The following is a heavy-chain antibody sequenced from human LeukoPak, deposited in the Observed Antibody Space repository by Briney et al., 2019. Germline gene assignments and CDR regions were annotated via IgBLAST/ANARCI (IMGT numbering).Heavy chain of an antibody. CDR3: GSNGAVNPAATWYYYYYMDV. J-gene: IGHJ6*03. V-gene: IGHV4-38-2*01. Sequence: SETLSLTCAVSGYSISSGYYWGWIRQPPGKGLEWIGSIYHSGSTYYNPSLKSRVTISVDTSKNQFSLKLSSVTAADTAVYYCGSNGAVNPAATWYYYYYMDVWGKGTTVTVSS. CDR2: IYHSGST. D-gene: IGHD4-17*01. CDR1: GYSISSGYY.